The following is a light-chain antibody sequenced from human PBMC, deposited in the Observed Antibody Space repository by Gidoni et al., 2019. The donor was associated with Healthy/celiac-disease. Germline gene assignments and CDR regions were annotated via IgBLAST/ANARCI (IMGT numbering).Light chain of an antibody. J-gene: IGKJ4*01. Sequence: EIVLTQSPATLSLSPGERATLSCRASQSVSSYLAWYQQKPGQAPRLLIYDASNRATGIPARFSGSGSVTDFTLTISSLEPEDFAVYYCQQRSNWPQLTVGGGTKVEIK. CDR1: QSVSSY. V-gene: IGKV3-11*01. CDR3: QQRSNWPQLT. CDR2: DAS.